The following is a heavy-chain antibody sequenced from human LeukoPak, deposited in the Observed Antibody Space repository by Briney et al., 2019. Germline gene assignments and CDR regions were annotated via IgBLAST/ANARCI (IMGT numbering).Heavy chain of an antibody. CDR3: AREGQHTAMVTADAFDI. Sequence: GGSLRLSCLASGFTSSRYWMTWFRQAPGKGLEWVANIKQDGSQKNYVDSVKGRFTISRDNAKNSLYLQMNSLRAEDTAVYYCAREGQHTAMVTADAFDIWGQGTMVTVSS. V-gene: IGHV3-7*01. J-gene: IGHJ3*02. CDR1: GFTSSRYW. D-gene: IGHD5-18*01. CDR2: IKQDGSQK.